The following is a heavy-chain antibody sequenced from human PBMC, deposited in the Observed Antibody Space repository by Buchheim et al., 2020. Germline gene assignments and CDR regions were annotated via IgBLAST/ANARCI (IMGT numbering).Heavy chain of an antibody. J-gene: IGHJ6*02. D-gene: IGHD6-13*01. CDR1: GGSISSYY. CDR2: IYYSGST. CDR3: ARGFRGSSWYLSFGRDYYYYGMDV. Sequence: QVQLQESGPGLVKPSETLSLTCTVSGGSISSYYWSWIRQPPGKGLEWIGYIYYSGSTNYNPSLKSRVTISVDTSKNQFSLKLSSVTAADTAVYYCARGFRGSSWYLSFGRDYYYYGMDVWGQGTT. V-gene: IGHV4-59*01.